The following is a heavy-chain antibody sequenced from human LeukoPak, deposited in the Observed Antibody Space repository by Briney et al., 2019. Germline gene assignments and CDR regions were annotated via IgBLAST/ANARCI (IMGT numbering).Heavy chain of an antibody. J-gene: IGHJ5*02. Sequence: SQTLSLTCAISGDSVSSNSAAWNWIRQSPSRGLEWLGRTYYRSKWYNDYAESVKSRITINPDTSKNQFSLQLTSVTPDDTAVYFCARSHGGSSNWFDPWGQGTLVTVSS. D-gene: IGHD2-15*01. CDR2: TYYRSKWYN. CDR1: GDSVSSNSAA. CDR3: ARSHGGSSNWFDP. V-gene: IGHV6-1*01.